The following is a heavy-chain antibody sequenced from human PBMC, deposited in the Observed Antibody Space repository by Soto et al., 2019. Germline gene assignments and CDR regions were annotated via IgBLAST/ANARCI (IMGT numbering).Heavy chain of an antibody. D-gene: IGHD2-2*01. CDR2: IKQDGSEK. V-gene: IGHV3-7*01. J-gene: IGHJ4*02. Sequence: GGSLRLSCAASGFTLSSYWMSWVRQAPGKGLEWVANIKQDGSEKNYVDSVKGRFTISRDNAKNSLYLQMNSLRAEDTAMYYCTRDCSGSNCYGVGGFCGQGPLVTVSS. CDR1: GFTLSSYW. CDR3: TRDCSGSNCYGVGGF.